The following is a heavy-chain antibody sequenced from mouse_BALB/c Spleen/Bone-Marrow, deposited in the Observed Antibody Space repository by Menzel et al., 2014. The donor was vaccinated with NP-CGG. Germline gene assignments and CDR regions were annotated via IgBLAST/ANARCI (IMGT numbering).Heavy chain of an antibody. J-gene: IGHJ1*01. D-gene: IGHD4-1*01. CDR2: TNSGGSFT. CDR3: ARRGNWDVRRPFDV. Sequence: EVHLVESGGDLVKPGGSLKLSCAASGFTFSSYGMSWVRQTPDKRLEWIATTNSGGSFTYYPDSVKGRFTISRDNAKNTLYLQMNSLKSEDTAMYYCARRGNWDVRRPFDVWGAGTTVTVSS. CDR1: GFTFSSYG. V-gene: IGHV5-6*01.